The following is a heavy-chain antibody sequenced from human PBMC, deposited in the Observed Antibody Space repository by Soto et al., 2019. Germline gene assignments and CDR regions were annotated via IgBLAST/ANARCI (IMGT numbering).Heavy chain of an antibody. J-gene: IGHJ3*02. CDR2: IYPGKSDT. V-gene: IGHV5-51*01. D-gene: IGHD1-26*01. Sequence: GESLKISCRCSGYSFTKYWIAWVRQMLGKGLEWIGIIYPGKSDTRYSPSFQGHVIISADKATDTDYVHWISLKASDTAMYYCERPWAVGATDAFNIWGQGTMVTVSS. CDR1: GYSFTKYW. CDR3: ERPWAVGATDAFNI.